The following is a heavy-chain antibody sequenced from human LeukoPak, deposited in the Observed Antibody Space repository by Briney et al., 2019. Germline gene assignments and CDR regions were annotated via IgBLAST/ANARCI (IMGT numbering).Heavy chain of an antibody. CDR3: ARGRYGDYLRYYYYYYMAA. D-gene: IGHD4-17*01. V-gene: IGHV3-66*01. CDR2: IYSGGST. CDR1: GFTVSSNY. J-gene: IGHJ6*03. Sequence: GGSLRLSWAASGFTVSSNYMSWVRQAPGKGLEWVSVIYSGGSTYYADSVKGRFTISRDNSKNTLYLQMNSLRAEDTAVYYCARGRYGDYLRYYYYYYMAAWGRGTTVTVSS.